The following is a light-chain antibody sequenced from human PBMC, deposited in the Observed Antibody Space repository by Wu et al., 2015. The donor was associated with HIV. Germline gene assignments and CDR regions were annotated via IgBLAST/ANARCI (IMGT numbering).Light chain of an antibody. CDR3: QQHANWPLT. J-gene: IGKJ5*01. CDR2: DAS. CDR1: RSVSGA. V-gene: IGKV3-11*01. Sequence: DSVLTQSPGTLSLSPGERATLSCRASRSVSGAVAWYQQKPGQAPRLLIYDASNRATGIPARFTGGGSGTDYSLTINSLEPEDFAVYYCQQHANWPLTFGQGTRLEIK.